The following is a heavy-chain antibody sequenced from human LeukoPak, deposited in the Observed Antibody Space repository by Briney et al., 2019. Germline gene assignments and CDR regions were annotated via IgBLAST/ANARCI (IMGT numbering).Heavy chain of an antibody. D-gene: IGHD6-19*01. CDR3: ARGWETVADSYFDY. Sequence: GASVKVSCKASGYTFTSYGISWVRQAPGQGLEWMGWISAYNGNTNYAQKLQGRVTMTTDTSTSTAYMELRSLRSEDTAVYYCARGWETVADSYFDYWGQGTLVTVSS. CDR2: ISAYNGNT. V-gene: IGHV1-18*01. J-gene: IGHJ4*02. CDR1: GYTFTSYG.